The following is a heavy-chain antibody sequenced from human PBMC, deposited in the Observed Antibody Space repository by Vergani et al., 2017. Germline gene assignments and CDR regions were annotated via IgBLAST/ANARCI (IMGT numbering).Heavy chain of an antibody. J-gene: IGHJ6*03. Sequence: EVQLVESGGGLVKPGGSLRLSCAASGFTFSSYSMNWVRQAPGKGLEWVSSISSSSSYIYYADSVKGRFTISRDNAKNSLYLQMNSLRAEDTAVYYCESGGQLLLAWLPPYYYYYYMDVWDKGTTVTVSS. D-gene: IGHD3-3*01. CDR1: GFTFSSYS. V-gene: IGHV3-21*01. CDR2: ISSSSSYI. CDR3: ESGGQLLLAWLPPYYYYYYMDV.